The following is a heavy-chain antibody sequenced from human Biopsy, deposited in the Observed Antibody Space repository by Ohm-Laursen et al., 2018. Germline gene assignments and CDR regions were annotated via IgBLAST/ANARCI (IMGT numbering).Heavy chain of an antibody. V-gene: IGHV3-30*18. CDR2: IRYDGSKK. Sequence: RSLRFSCAASGFTFNNYGMQWVRQAPGKGLQWVTLIRYDGSKKYYADSVKGRFTISRDNSKSTLYLQMNNLRADDTAVYYCAKDLGRAESYGMDVWGQGTTVTVSS. CDR1: GFTFNNYG. J-gene: IGHJ6*02. CDR3: AKDLGRAESYGMDV. D-gene: IGHD5-24*01.